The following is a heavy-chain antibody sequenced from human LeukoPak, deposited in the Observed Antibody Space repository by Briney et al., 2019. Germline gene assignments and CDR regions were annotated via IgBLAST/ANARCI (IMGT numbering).Heavy chain of an antibody. D-gene: IGHD6-13*01. Sequence: PSETLSLTCTVSGYSISSGYFWGWVRRPSGKGLEWIGSIYPGGRIYYSPSLKSRLTISVDTSKNQFSLKLSSVTAADTAVYYCAREERDRTWYVVGDYWGQGTLVTVSS. CDR1: GYSISSGYF. CDR3: AREERDRTWYVVGDY. J-gene: IGHJ4*02. V-gene: IGHV4-38-2*02. CDR2: IYPGGRI.